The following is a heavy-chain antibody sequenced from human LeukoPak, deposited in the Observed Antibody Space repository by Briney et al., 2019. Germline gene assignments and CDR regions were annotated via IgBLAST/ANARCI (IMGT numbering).Heavy chain of an antibody. CDR1: GFSVDSNY. V-gene: IGHV3-53*01. J-gene: IGHJ4*02. CDR3: ALTYYFDRRGYSYFDY. CDR2: IFSGDST. D-gene: IGHD3-22*01. Sequence: PGGSLRLSCEVSGFSVDSNYMTWVRQVPGRGLEWVALIFSGDSTDYPDSVKGRFTISRDKSKNTLHLQMDSLRPEDTAMYYCALTYYFDRRGYSYFDYWGQGALVTVSS.